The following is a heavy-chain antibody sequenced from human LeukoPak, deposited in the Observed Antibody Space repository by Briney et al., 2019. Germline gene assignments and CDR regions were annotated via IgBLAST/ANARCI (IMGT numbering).Heavy chain of an antibody. D-gene: IGHD2-15*01. V-gene: IGHV3-64*02. CDR1: GFTFSSYA. Sequence: GGSLRLSCAASGFTFSSYAMHWVRQTPGKGLEYVSAISTNGGGTYYADSVKGRFTISRDNSKNTLYLQMGSLRAEDMAVYFCARYCNGVTCYSGYDYWGQGTLVTVSS. J-gene: IGHJ4*02. CDR2: ISTNGGGT. CDR3: ARYCNGVTCYSGYDY.